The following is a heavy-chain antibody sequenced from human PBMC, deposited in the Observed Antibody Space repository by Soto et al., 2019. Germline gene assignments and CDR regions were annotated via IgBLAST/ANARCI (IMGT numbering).Heavy chain of an antibody. Sequence: GGSLRLSCAASGFTFSSYAMSWVRQAPGKGLEWVSAISGSGGSTYYADSVKGRFAISRDNSKNTLYLQMSSLRAEDTAVYYCAKEKGNTMIVVVNHWGQGTLVTVSS. V-gene: IGHV3-23*01. CDR2: ISGSGGST. CDR1: GFTFSSYA. J-gene: IGHJ5*02. CDR3: AKEKGNTMIVVVNH. D-gene: IGHD3-22*01.